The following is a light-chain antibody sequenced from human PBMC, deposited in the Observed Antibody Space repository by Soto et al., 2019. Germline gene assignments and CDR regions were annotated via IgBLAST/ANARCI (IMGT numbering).Light chain of an antibody. CDR2: GAT. CDR1: QSVTSNY. Sequence: ETVLTQSPGTLSLSPGERATLSCRASQSVTSNYLAWYQLKPGQAPRLLVYGATNRATGIPDTFRGSGSGTDFTLTISNLEPEDFAVYYCQQYGSSPRTCGQGTKLELK. V-gene: IGKV3-20*01. CDR3: QQYGSSPRT. J-gene: IGKJ2*02.